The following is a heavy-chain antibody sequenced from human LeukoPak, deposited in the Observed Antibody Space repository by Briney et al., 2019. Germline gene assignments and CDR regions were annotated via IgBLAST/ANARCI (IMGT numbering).Heavy chain of an antibody. CDR1: GYTFTNYA. CDR2: INTNTGNP. V-gene: IGHV7-4-1*02. Sequence: GASVTVSYTGSGYTFTNYAVNWVRQAPGQGLEWMGWINTNTGNPTYAQGFPGRLVFSLDTSVSTAYLQISSLKAEDTAVYYCARELMVYATTPNWFDPWGQGTLVTVSS. J-gene: IGHJ5*02. CDR3: ARELMVYATTPNWFDP. D-gene: IGHD2-8*01.